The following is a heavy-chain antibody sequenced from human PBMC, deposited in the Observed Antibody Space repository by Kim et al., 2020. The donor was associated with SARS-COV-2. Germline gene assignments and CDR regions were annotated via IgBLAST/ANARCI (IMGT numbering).Heavy chain of an antibody. Sequence: NPSLKSRVTISVDTSKNQFSLKLSSVTAADTAVYYCARSIAAAGTGAFDIWGQGTMVTVSS. D-gene: IGHD6-13*01. V-gene: IGHV4-39*01. CDR3: ARSIAAAGTGAFDI. J-gene: IGHJ3*02.